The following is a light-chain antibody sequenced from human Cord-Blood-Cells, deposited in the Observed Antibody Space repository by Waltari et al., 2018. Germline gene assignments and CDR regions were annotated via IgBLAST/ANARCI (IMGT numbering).Light chain of an antibody. J-gene: IGLJ2*01. Sequence: SYELTQPPSVSVSPGQTARITCSGDALPKQYAYWYQQKPGQAPVLVIYKDSERPSGIPEGFSVSSSVTTVTLTISGVQAEDEADYYCQSADSSGTYVVFGGGTKLTVL. V-gene: IGLV3-25*03. CDR2: KDS. CDR1: ALPKQY. CDR3: QSADSSGTYVV.